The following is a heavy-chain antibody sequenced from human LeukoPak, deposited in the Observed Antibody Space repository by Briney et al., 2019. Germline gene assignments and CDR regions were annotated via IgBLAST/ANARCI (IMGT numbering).Heavy chain of an antibody. CDR2: TYYSGST. CDR3: ARDASYTGWFDP. Sequence: SETLSLTCTVSGGSISSGDYYWIWIRQPPGKGLDWIGYTYYSGSTYYNPSLRSRVTISVDTSKHQSSLKLSSVTAAHTAVYYCARDASYTGWFDPWGQGTLVTVSS. V-gene: IGHV4-30-4*01. D-gene: IGHD3-16*02. CDR1: GGSISSGDYY. J-gene: IGHJ5*02.